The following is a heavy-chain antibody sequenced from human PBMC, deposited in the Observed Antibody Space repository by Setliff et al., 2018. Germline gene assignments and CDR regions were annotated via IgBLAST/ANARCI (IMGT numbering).Heavy chain of an antibody. V-gene: IGHV4-39*01. CDR2: IYYSGST. CDR3: ARLIYGGYENY. Sequence: PSETLSLTCTVSGGSISSSSYYWGWIRQPPGKGLEWLGSIYYSGSTYYNPSLKSRVTISVDTSKNQFSLKLSSVTAADTAVYYCARLIYGGYENYWGQGTLVTVSS. J-gene: IGHJ4*02. D-gene: IGHD4-17*01. CDR1: GGSISSSSYY.